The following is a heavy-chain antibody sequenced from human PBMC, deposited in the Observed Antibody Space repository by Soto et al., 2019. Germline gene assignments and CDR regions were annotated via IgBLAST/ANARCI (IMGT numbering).Heavy chain of an antibody. D-gene: IGHD5-12*01. CDR2: IIPILGIT. Sequence: QVQLVQSGAEVKKPGSSVKVSCKASGGTFSSYTISWVRQAPGQGLEWMGRIIPILGITNYAQKFRGRVTITADKSTTTDYMEVSSLRSEATAIYYCARDQPYCGYDYCGYDYWGQGTLVTVSS. J-gene: IGHJ4*02. V-gene: IGHV1-69*08. CDR3: ARDQPYCGYDYCGYDY. CDR1: GGTFSSYT.